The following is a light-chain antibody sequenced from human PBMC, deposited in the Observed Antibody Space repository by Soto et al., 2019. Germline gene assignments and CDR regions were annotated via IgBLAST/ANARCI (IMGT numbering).Light chain of an antibody. J-gene: IGLJ2*01. CDR1: SSNIGAGYD. CDR3: QSYDSSLSAVV. Sequence: QSAPTQPPSVSGAPGQRVTISCNGSSSNIGAGYDVHWYQQLPGTAPKLLIYGNSNRPSGVPDRFSGSKSGTSASLAITGLQAEDEADYYCQSYDSSLSAVVFGGGTKLTVL. V-gene: IGLV1-40*01. CDR2: GNS.